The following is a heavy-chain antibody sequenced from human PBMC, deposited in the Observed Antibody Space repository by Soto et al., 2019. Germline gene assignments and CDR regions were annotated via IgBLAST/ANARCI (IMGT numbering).Heavy chain of an antibody. V-gene: IGHV3-23*01. D-gene: IGHD5-18*01. CDR1: GFTFSKYA. J-gene: IGHJ2*01. CDR3: AADKYTVAVRKVWFFDY. Sequence: EVQLLESGGGLVKPGGSLRLSCAASGFTFSKYAMSWVRLAPGKGLEWVSSISANGGITDYADSVKGRFTISRDNSQNILSLQVDSLTADDTALYFCAADKYTVAVRKVWFFDYWGRGTLVTVSS. CDR2: ISANGGIT.